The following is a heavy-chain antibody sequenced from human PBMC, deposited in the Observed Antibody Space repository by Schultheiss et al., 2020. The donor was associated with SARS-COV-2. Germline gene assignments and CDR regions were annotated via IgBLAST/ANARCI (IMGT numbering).Heavy chain of an antibody. CDR1: GFTFSSYE. CDR2: ISYDGSNK. V-gene: IGHV3-30*03. D-gene: IGHD6-6*01. J-gene: IGHJ4*02. CDR3: ARGLVSYDY. Sequence: SLKISCAASGFTFSSYEMNWVRQAPGKGLEWVAVISYDGSNKYYADSVKGRFTISRDNSKNTLYLQMGSLRAEDMAVYYCARGLVSYDYWGQGTLVTVSS.